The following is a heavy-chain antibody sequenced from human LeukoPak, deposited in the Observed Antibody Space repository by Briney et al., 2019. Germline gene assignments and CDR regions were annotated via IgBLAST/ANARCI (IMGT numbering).Heavy chain of an antibody. CDR1: GGSISSYY. Sequence: SSETLSLTCTVSGGSISSYYWSWIRQPPGKGLEWIGEINHSGSANYNPSLKSRVTISVDTSKNQFSLKLSSVTAADTAVYYCARLYYYGSGSYYIRFGKTLNWFDPWGQGTLVTVSS. D-gene: IGHD3-10*01. J-gene: IGHJ5*02. CDR3: ARLYYYGSGSYYIRFGKTLNWFDP. V-gene: IGHV4-34*01. CDR2: INHSGSA.